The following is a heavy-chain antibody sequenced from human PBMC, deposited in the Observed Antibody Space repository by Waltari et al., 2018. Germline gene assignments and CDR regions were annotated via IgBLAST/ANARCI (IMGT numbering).Heavy chain of an antibody. V-gene: IGHV3-23*01. J-gene: IGHJ4*02. CDR2: IGGSGGRT. Sequence: EAQLLESGGGWAQPGGSLRRPCAASGLTFSNYCMNWVRKAPGKGLEWVSGIGGSGGRTYYVDSVRGRFTISRDNSRNTLYLQMNSLRAEDTAVYYCAKSSGDDQVPRPHDYWGQGTLVTVSS. CDR1: GLTFSNYC. D-gene: IGHD2-2*01. CDR3: AKSSGDDQVPRPHDY.